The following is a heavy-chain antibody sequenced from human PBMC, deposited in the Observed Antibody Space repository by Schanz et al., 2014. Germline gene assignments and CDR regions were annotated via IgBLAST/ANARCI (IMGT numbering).Heavy chain of an antibody. J-gene: IGHJ6*02. CDR3: ARAQGVIRLYYGVDV. CDR2: ISDSGDST. CDR1: GFTFSDYY. Sequence: EVQLLESGGGLVQPGGSLRLSCAASGFTFSDYYMTWIRQAPGKGLEWVSDISDSGDSTHYADSVKGRFTISRDNSRNTVYLQMNSLRSDDAAVYYCARAQGVIRLYYGVDVWGQGTTVTVSS. D-gene: IGHD3-10*01. V-gene: IGHV3-23*01.